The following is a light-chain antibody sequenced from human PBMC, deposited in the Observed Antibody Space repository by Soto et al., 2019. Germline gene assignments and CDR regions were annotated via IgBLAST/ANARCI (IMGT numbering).Light chain of an antibody. J-gene: IGLJ3*02. CDR2: EVS. Sequence: QSVLTQPASVSGSLGQSITISCTGTSSDVGGYNSVSWYQQHPGKAPKLMIYEVSNRPSGVSNRFSASKSGNTASLTISGLQTEGETDYYCTSYTSSGTWVFGGGTKVTVL. CDR3: TSYTSSGTWV. V-gene: IGLV2-14*01. CDR1: SSDVGGYNS.